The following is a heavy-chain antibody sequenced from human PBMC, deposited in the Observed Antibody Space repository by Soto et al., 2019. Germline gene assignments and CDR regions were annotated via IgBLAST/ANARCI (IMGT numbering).Heavy chain of an antibody. Sequence: GGSLRLSCAASGFTFSSYAMSWVRQATGKWLEWVSAISGSGGRADYAYSVKGRFTISRDNSENTLYLQRNSLRSEHAAVYYCRRDSSGGTEGPVGNWGQGPLVTVPS. CDR2: ISGSGGRA. CDR3: RRDSSGGTEGPVGN. J-gene: IGHJ4*02. V-gene: IGHV3-23*01. D-gene: IGHD6-19*01. CDR1: GFTFSSYA.